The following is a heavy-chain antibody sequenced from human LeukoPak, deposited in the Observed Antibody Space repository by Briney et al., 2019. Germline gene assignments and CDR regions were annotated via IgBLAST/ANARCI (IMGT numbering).Heavy chain of an antibody. CDR3: AKAQSRIAAAGTGFDY. J-gene: IGHJ4*02. CDR2: ISGSGGST. V-gene: IGHV3-23*01. Sequence: PGGSLRLSCAASGFTFSSYAMSWVRQAPGKGLEWVSAISGSGGSTYYADSVKGRFIISRDNSKNTLYLQMNSLRAEDTAVYYCAKAQSRIAAAGTGFDYWGQGTLVTVSS. D-gene: IGHD6-13*01. CDR1: GFTFSSYA.